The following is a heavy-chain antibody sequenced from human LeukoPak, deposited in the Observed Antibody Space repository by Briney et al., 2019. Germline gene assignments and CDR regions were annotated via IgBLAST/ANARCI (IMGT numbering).Heavy chain of an antibody. V-gene: IGHV4-38-2*02. Sequence: SETLSLTCTVSGYSVSSDYYWGWIRQPPGKGLEWIGNIYHSGSTYYNPSLKSRVTISVDTSKNQFSLKLSSVTAADTAVYYCARAGYDSSGYSWFDPWGQGTLVTVSS. D-gene: IGHD3-22*01. J-gene: IGHJ5*02. CDR2: IYHSGST. CDR1: GYSVSSDYY. CDR3: ARAGYDSSGYSWFDP.